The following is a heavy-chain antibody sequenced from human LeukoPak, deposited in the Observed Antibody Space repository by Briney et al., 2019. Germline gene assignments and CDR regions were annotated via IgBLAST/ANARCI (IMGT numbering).Heavy chain of an antibody. CDR2: INAGNGNT. CDR3: ARELANVDTAMVTSWWFDP. V-gene: IGHV1-3*01. Sequence: HWASVKVSCKASGYTFTSYAMHWVRQAPGQRLEWMGWINAGNGNTKYSQKFQGRVTITRDTSASTAYMELSSLRSEDTAVYYCARELANVDTAMVTSWWFDPWGQGTLVTVSS. J-gene: IGHJ5*02. CDR1: GYTFTSYA. D-gene: IGHD5-18*01.